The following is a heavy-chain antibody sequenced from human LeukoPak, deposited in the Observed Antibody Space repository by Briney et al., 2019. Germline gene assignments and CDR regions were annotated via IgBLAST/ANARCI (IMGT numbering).Heavy chain of an antibody. V-gene: IGHV5-10-1*01. CDR1: GYSFISYW. D-gene: IGHD2-15*01. Sequence: GESLQISCKGSGYSFISYWISWVRQMPGKGLEWMGRIDPSDSYTNYSPSFQGHVTMSADKSLSTAYLQWSSLKASDTAMYYCARHQCSGGSCYSYYWGQGTLVTVSS. J-gene: IGHJ4*02. CDR3: ARHQCSGGSCYSYY. CDR2: IDPSDSYT.